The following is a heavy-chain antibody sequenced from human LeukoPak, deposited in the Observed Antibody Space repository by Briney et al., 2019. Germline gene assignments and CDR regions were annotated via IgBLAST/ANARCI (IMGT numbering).Heavy chain of an antibody. Sequence: PSETLSLTCTVSGYSISSGYYWGWIRQPPGKGPEWIGSIYHSGSTYYNPSLKSRVTISVDTSKNQFSLKLSSVTAADTAVYYCARYLVVPATPFDYWGQGTLVTVSS. J-gene: IGHJ4*02. D-gene: IGHD2-2*01. V-gene: IGHV4-38-2*02. CDR3: ARYLVVPATPFDY. CDR2: IYHSGST. CDR1: GYSISSGYY.